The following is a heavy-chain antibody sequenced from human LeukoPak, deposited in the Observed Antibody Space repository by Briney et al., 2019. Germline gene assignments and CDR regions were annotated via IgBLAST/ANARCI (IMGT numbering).Heavy chain of an antibody. CDR2: ISGSGGST. CDR3: AKEPSCSGGSCYYFDY. Sequence: GGSLRLSCAASGFTFSSYAMSWVRQAPGKGLEWVSAISGSGGSTYYADSVKGRFSISRDNSKNTLDLQMNSLRAEDTAMYYCAKEPSCSGGSCYYFDYWGQGTLVTVSS. D-gene: IGHD2-15*01. V-gene: IGHV3-23*01. CDR1: GFTFSSYA. J-gene: IGHJ4*02.